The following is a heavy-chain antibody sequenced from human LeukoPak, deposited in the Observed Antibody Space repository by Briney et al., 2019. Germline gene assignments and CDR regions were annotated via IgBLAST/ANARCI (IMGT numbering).Heavy chain of an antibody. Sequence: GGSLRLSCAVSEYNVSTDYMSWVRQAPGKGLEWVAFIRYDGSNKYYADSVKGRFTISRDNSKNTLYLQMNSLRAEDTAVYYCAKWGYSYGPYWGQGTLVTVSS. CDR3: AKWGYSYGPY. CDR1: EYNVSTDY. J-gene: IGHJ4*02. CDR2: IRYDGSNK. V-gene: IGHV3-30*02. D-gene: IGHD5-18*01.